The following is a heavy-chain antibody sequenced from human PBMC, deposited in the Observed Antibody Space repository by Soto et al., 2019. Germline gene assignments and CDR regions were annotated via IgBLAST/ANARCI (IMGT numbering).Heavy chain of an antibody. CDR2: TFYKSKWYT. D-gene: IGHD3-16*01. Sequence: PSQTLSLTCAISGDSVSNSGAAWEWIRQSPARGLEWLGRTFYKSKWYTEYTPSVKSRITITADTSKNQFSLHLNSVTPEDTALYYCARMAYSMFGIWGQGTLVTVSS. CDR3: ARMAYSMFGI. CDR1: GDSVSNSGAA. J-gene: IGHJ4*02. V-gene: IGHV6-1*01.